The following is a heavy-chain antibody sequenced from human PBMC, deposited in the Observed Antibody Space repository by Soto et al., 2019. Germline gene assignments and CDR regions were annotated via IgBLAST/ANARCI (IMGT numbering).Heavy chain of an antibody. J-gene: IGHJ6*02. CDR2: IIPIFGTA. D-gene: IGHD2-8*01. Sequence: QVQLVQSGAEVKKPGSSVKVSCKASGGTFSSYAISWVRQAPGQGLEWMGGIIPIFGTANYAQKFQGRVTITADESTSTASMELSSLRSEDTAVYYCARGSDCTNGVCYAKNYYYYGMDVWGQGTTVTVSS. V-gene: IGHV1-69*01. CDR1: GGTFSSYA. CDR3: ARGSDCTNGVCYAKNYYYYGMDV.